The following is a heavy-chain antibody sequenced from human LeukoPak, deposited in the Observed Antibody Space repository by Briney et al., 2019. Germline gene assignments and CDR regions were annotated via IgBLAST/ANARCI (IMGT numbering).Heavy chain of an antibody. D-gene: IGHD3-3*01. CDR3: AREVSITIFGVAYYYYGMDV. CDR2: IIPIFGTA. J-gene: IGHJ6*02. Sequence: ASVKVSCKASGGTFSSYAISWARQAPGQGLEWMGGIIPIFGTANYAQKFQGRVTITADESTSTAYMELSSLRSEDTAVYYCAREVSITIFGVAYYYYGMDVWGQGTTVTVSS. CDR1: GGTFSSYA. V-gene: IGHV1-69*13.